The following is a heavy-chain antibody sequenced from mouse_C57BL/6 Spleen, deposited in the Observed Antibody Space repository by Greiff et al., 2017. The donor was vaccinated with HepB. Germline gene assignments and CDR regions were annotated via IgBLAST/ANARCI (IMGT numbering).Heavy chain of an antibody. Sequence: QVQLQQPGAELVMPGASVKLSCKASGYTFTSYWMHWVKQRPGQGLEWIGEIDPSDSYTNYNQKFKGKSTLTVDKSSSTAYMQLSSLTSEDSAVYYCARSFNYYRSSQYCYGCWGQGTTLTVSS. CDR3: ARSFNYYRSSQYCYGC. D-gene: IGHD1-1*01. V-gene: IGHV1-69*01. J-gene: IGHJ2*01. CDR2: IDPSDSYT. CDR1: GYTFTSYW.